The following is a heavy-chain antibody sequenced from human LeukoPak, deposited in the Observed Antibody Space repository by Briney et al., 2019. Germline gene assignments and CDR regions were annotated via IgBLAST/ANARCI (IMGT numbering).Heavy chain of an antibody. CDR2: ISGSGGST. CDR3: AELGITMIGGV. D-gene: IGHD3-10*02. CDR1: GFTFSNYA. Sequence: PGGSLRLSCAASGFTFSNYAMSWVRQAPGKGLEWVSAISGSGGSTYYADSVKGRFTISRDNAKNSLYLQMNSLRAEDTAVYYCAELGITMIGGVWGKGTTVTISS. J-gene: IGHJ6*04. V-gene: IGHV3-23*01.